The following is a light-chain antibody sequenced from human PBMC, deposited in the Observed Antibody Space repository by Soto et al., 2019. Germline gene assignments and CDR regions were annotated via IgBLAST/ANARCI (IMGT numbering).Light chain of an antibody. CDR3: QQYGSSPHT. CDR1: QSVSSSY. CDR2: GSS. J-gene: IGKJ2*01. Sequence: EIVLTQSPGTLSLSPGERATLSCRASQSVSSSYLAWYQHKPGQAPRLLLYGSSSRATGIPDRISGSGSGADLTLTISRLEPEDFAVYYCQQYGSSPHTFGQGTKLEIK. V-gene: IGKV3-20*01.